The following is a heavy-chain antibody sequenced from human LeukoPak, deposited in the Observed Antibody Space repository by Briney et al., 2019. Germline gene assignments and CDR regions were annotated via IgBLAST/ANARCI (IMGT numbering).Heavy chain of an antibody. CDR3: ARSAIAAAEFDY. D-gene: IGHD6-13*01. Sequence: PSQTLSLTCTVSGGSISTGDYFWRWIRQHPGKGLEWIGYIYYSGSTNYNPARKSRVTISVDTSKNQFSLKLSSVTAADTAVYYCARSAIAAAEFDYWGQGTLVTVSS. CDR1: GGSISTGDYF. J-gene: IGHJ4*02. CDR2: IYYSGST. V-gene: IGHV4-31*03.